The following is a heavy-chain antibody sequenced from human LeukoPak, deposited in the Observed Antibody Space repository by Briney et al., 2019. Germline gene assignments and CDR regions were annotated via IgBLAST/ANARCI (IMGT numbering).Heavy chain of an antibody. D-gene: IGHD3-10*01. CDR1: GGSIRSYY. J-gene: IGHJ4*02. CDR2: IYTSGST. V-gene: IGHV4-4*07. CDR3: AREARALFGSGTFDY. Sequence: SETLSLTCTVAGGSIRSYYWSWIRQPAGKGLEWIGRIYTSGSTNYNPSLKSRVTMSVDTSKNQFSLKLSSVTAADTAVYYCAREARALFGSGTFDYWGQGTLVTVSS.